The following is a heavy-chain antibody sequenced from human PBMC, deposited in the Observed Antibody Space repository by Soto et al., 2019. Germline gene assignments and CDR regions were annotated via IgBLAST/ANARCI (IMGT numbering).Heavy chain of an antibody. J-gene: IGHJ5*02. CDR3: TRGIQLWS. D-gene: IGHD5-18*01. V-gene: IGHV1-69*06. CDR1: GGTFSNYA. Sequence: QVQLVQSGAAVKKPGSSVKVSCKASGGTFSNYALTWVRQAPGQGLEWMGGIIPLSGTPNYAQKFQGRVTITAYKSTTTVYMELSGLRSEDTAVYYCTRGIQLWSWGQGTLVTVSS. CDR2: IIPLSGTP.